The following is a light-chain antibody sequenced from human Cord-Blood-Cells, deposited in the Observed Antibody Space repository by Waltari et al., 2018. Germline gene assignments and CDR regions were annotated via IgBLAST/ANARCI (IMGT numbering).Light chain of an antibody. CDR1: QSISSW. CDR2: DAS. CDR3: QQYNSYSWT. J-gene: IGKJ1*01. V-gene: IGKV1-5*02. Sequence: DIQMTQSPSTLSASVGDRVTIICRASQSISSWLAWYQQKPEKAPKLLIYDASSFESGVPSRFSGSGSGTEFTLTISSLQPDDFATYYCQQYNSYSWTFGQGTKVEIK.